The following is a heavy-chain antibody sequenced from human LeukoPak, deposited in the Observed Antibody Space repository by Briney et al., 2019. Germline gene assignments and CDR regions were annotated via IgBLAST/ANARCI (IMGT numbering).Heavy chain of an antibody. J-gene: IGHJ6*02. CDR3: ARDSLLLGYCSGGSCYLDPYYYYGMDV. Sequence: ASVKVSCKASGYTFTSYGISWVRQAPGQGLEWMGWINPNSGGTNYAQKFQGRVTMTRDTSISTAYMELSRLRSDDTAVYYCARDSLLLGYCSGGSCYLDPYYYYGMDVWGQGTTVTVSS. CDR2: INPNSGGT. V-gene: IGHV1-2*02. D-gene: IGHD2-15*01. CDR1: GYTFTSYG.